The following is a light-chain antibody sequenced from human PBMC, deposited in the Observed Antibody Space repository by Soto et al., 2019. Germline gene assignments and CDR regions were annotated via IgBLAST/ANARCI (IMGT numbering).Light chain of an antibody. CDR1: SSNIGSHT. J-gene: IGLJ1*01. V-gene: IGLV1-44*01. CDR2: SND. CDR3: ATWDDSLNGFV. Sequence: QSFLTQPPSASGTPGQRVTISCSGSSSNIGSHTVNWYQHLPGTAPKLLIYSNDQRPSGVPDRFSGSKSGTSASLAISGLQSEDEAEYYCATWDDSLNGFVFGTGTKVTVL.